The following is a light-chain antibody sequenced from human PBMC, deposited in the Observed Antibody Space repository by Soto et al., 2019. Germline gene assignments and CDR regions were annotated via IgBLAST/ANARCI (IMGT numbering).Light chain of an antibody. CDR2: SDN. CDR3: QTYDNNSDYV. V-gene: IGLV1-40*01. CDR1: SSNIGAGYV. Sequence: QSVLTQPPSVSGAPGQRVTISCTGSSSNIGAGYVVHWYQQLPGAAPKLLIFSDNNRPSGVPDRFSGSKSGISASLAINGLQTEDEADYYCQTYDNNSDYVFGTGTKV. J-gene: IGLJ1*01.